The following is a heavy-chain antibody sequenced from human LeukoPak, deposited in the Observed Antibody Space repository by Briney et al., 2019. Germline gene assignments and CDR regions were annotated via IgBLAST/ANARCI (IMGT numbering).Heavy chain of an antibody. CDR3: ARERQLGPRGDNCFDP. V-gene: IGHV1-2*02. D-gene: IGHD6-6*01. CDR1: GYTFTGYY. Sequence: GASVKVSCKASGYTFTGYYMHWVRQAPGQGLEWMGWINPNSGGTNYAQKFQGRVTMTRDTSISTAYMELSRLRSDDTAVYYCARERQLGPRGDNCFDPWGQGTLVTVSS. CDR2: INPNSGGT. J-gene: IGHJ5*02.